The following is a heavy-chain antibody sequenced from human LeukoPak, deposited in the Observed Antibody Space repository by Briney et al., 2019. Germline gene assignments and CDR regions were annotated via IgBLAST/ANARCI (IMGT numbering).Heavy chain of an antibody. Sequence: GGSLRLSCVASGFKFSTYDMTWVRQAPGKGLEWVSTISVSGVNTFYADSVEGRFTISRDNSKNTVDLQMSSLRAEDTAVYYCAKMSGGSCYSFIDYWGQGTLVTVSS. CDR3: AKMSGGSCYSFIDY. CDR1: GFKFSTYD. D-gene: IGHD2-15*01. CDR2: ISVSGVNT. V-gene: IGHV3-23*01. J-gene: IGHJ4*02.